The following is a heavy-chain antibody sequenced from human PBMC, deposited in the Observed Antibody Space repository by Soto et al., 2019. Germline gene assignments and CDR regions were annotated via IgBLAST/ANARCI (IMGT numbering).Heavy chain of an antibody. Sequence: ESLKISCKGSGYSFTSYWIGWVRQMPGKGLEWMGIIYPGDSDTRYSPSYQGQVTISADKSISTAYLQWSSLKALDTAMYYCATRRYSSSLGYYYGMDVWGQGITVTVSS. D-gene: IGHD6-6*01. CDR1: GYSFTSYW. CDR3: ATRRYSSSLGYYYGMDV. CDR2: IYPGDSDT. J-gene: IGHJ6*02. V-gene: IGHV5-51*01.